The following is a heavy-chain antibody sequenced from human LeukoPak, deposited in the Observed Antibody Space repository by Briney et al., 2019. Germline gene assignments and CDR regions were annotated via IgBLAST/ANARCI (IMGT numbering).Heavy chain of an antibody. V-gene: IGHV4-59*01. CDR3: ARVADGYNYGFFWFDP. D-gene: IGHD5-12*01. Sequence: SETLSLTCTVSGGSISSYYWSWIRQPPGKGLEWIGYIYYSGSTSYNPSLKSRVTISVDTSKNQFSLKLSSVTAADTAVYYCARVADGYNYGFFWFDPWGQGTLVTVSS. CDR1: GGSISSYY. CDR2: IYYSGST. J-gene: IGHJ5*02.